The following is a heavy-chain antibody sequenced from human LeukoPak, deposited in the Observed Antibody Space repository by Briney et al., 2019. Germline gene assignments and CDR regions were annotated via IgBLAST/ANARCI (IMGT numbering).Heavy chain of an antibody. CDR2: INPKSGGT. CDR3: ARDPSYRYYLDY. J-gene: IGHJ4*02. V-gene: IGHV1-2*02. CDR1: GYTFTDYY. D-gene: IGHD3-16*02. Sequence: ASVKVSCKASGYTFTDYYIHWVRQAPGQGLEWMGWINPKSGGTNYAQKFQGRVTMTRDTSISTAYMELSRLRSDDTAVYYCARDPSYRYYLDYWGQGTLVTVSS.